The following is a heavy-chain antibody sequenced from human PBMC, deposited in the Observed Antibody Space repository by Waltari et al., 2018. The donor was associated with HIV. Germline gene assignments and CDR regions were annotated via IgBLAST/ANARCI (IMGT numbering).Heavy chain of an antibody. CDR2: INDRGST. D-gene: IGHD3-10*01. CDR1: GASFSDFS. J-gene: IGHJ5*02. CDR3: ARSSYGSGSSPLHFDP. V-gene: IGHV4-34*01. Sequence: VQLQQWGAGLLTPLETLSLTCAVYGASFSDFSWSWLRQSPGRGLEWIGEINDRGSTNYNPSLKSRVSISVDTFKRQFTLRLTSATAADTAVYYCARSSYGSGSSPLHFDPWGQGGLVTVSS.